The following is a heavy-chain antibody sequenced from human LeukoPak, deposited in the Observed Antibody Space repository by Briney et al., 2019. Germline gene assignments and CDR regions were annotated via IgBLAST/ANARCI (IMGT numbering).Heavy chain of an antibody. D-gene: IGHD6-13*01. Sequence: GGSLRLSCAASGFTFSTYSMNWVRQAPGKGLERVSSISSGSRYIYYADSVKGRFTISRDSSGNTLYLQMNSLRAEDTAVYYCARRTAASGRVYYAMDVWGQGTTVTVSS. J-gene: IGHJ6*02. V-gene: IGHV3-21*01. CDR2: ISSGSRYI. CDR3: ARRTAASGRVYYAMDV. CDR1: GFTFSTYS.